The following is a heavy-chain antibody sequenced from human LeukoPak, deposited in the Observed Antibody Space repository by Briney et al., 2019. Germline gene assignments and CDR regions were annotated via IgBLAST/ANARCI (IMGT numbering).Heavy chain of an antibody. V-gene: IGHV3-33*01. CDR3: ARDADEYCSSTTCRGGSFDI. J-gene: IGHJ3*02. D-gene: IGHD2-2*01. CDR2: IWYDGSNK. Sequence: GGSLRLSGAASGFTFSSYGMHWVRQAPGKGLEWVAVIWYDGSNKYYADSVKGRFTISRDDSKNTLYLQMNSLRAEDTAVYYCARDADEYCSSTTCRGGSFDIWGQGTMVTVSS. CDR1: GFTFSSYG.